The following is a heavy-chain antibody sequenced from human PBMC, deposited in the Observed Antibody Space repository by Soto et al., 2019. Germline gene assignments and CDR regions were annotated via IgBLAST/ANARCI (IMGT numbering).Heavy chain of an antibody. V-gene: IGHV5-51*01. CDR3: ARPNVGATTPDAFDI. D-gene: IGHD1-26*01. J-gene: IGHJ3*02. Sequence: GESLKISCNGSGYSFTSYWIGWVRQRPGKGLEWMGIIYPGDSDTRYSPSFQGQVTISADKSISTAYLQWSSLKASDTAMYYCARPNVGATTPDAFDIWGQGTMVTVS. CDR1: GYSFTSYW. CDR2: IYPGDSDT.